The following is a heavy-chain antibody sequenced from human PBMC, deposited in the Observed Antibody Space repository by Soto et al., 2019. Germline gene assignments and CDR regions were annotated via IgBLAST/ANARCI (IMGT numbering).Heavy chain of an antibody. J-gene: IGHJ6*02. CDR2: IIPIFGTA. D-gene: IGHD2-15*01. CDR3: AREGYCTGGSCYTRLKDYHYGMDV. Sequence: SVKVSCKASGCTFSSYAISWVRQAPGQGLEWMGGIIPIFGTANYAQKFQGRVTITADKSTSTAYMELSSLRSEDTAVYYCAREGYCTGGSCYTRLKDYHYGMDVSGQGITVTVSS. CDR1: GCTFSSYA. V-gene: IGHV1-69*06.